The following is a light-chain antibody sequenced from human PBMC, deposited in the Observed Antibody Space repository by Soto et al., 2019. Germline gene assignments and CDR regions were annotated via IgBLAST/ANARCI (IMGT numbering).Light chain of an antibody. Sequence: EIVMTQSPATLSMSPGERATLSCRASQNVNNNLAWYQQRPGQAPRLLIYDASTRATGIPARFSGSGYGTEFTLTISSLQSEDFATYYCQQSYSVPYTFGQGTKLEIK. V-gene: IGKV3-15*01. CDR3: QQSYSVPYT. CDR1: QNVNNN. CDR2: DAS. J-gene: IGKJ2*01.